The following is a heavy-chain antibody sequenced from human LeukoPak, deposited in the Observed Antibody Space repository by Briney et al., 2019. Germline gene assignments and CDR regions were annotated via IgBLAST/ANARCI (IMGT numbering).Heavy chain of an antibody. CDR2: FALEDGEK. Sequence: ASVKVSCKVSGYTLSDLSMHWVRQAPGKGLEWMGSFALEDGEKVYAQKFQGRVTMTEDTSTDTAYMEVSSPRSEDTAVYYCATAFAGNLVDDWGQGTLVTVSS. CDR3: ATAFAGNLVDD. CDR1: GYTLSDLS. D-gene: IGHD1-14*01. V-gene: IGHV1-24*01. J-gene: IGHJ4*02.